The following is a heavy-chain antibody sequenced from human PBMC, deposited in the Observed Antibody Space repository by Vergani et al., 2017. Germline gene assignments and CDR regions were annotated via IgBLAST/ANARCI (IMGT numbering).Heavy chain of an antibody. D-gene: IGHD6-13*01. Sequence: QVQLVQSGAEVKKPGASVKVSCKVSGYTLTALSMHWVRQAPGKGLEWMGGFDPEDGETIYAQKCQGRVTMTEGTSTGTAYMELSSLRSEDTAVYYCATDLIAAAGTDDWGQGSLVTVSS. J-gene: IGHJ4*02. CDR3: ATDLIAAAGTDD. V-gene: IGHV1-24*01. CDR2: FDPEDGET. CDR1: GYTLTALS.